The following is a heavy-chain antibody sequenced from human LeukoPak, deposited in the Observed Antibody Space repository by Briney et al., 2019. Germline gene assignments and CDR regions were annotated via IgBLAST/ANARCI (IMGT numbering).Heavy chain of an antibody. Sequence: PSETLSLTCAVYGGSFSGYYWSWIRQPPGKGLEWIGEINHSGSTNYNPSLKSRVTISVDTSKNQFSLKLSSVTAADTAVYYCARVPHSSGYMSYYYYGMDVWGQGTTVTVSS. CDR3: ARVPHSSGYMSYYYYGMDV. CDR1: GGSFSGYY. D-gene: IGHD3-22*01. V-gene: IGHV4-34*01. CDR2: INHSGST. J-gene: IGHJ6*02.